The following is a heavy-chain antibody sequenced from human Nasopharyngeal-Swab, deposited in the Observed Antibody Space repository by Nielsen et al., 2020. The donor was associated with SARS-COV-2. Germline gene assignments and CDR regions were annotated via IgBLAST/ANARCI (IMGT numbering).Heavy chain of an antibody. CDR1: GFVFSSVW. Sequence: GGSLRLSCAASGFVFSSVWMSWVRQAPGKGLEWVGRIKRKADGGTVEYATAVRGRFSISRDDSRNTLFLQMNRLKTEDTAAYYCTTLHRTGWFWGQGTLVTVSS. V-gene: IGHV3-15*01. D-gene: IGHD6-19*01. CDR2: IKRKADGGTV. CDR3: TTLHRTGWF. J-gene: IGHJ4*02.